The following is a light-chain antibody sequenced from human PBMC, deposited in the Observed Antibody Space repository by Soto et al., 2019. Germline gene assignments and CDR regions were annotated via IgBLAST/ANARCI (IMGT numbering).Light chain of an antibody. CDR3: AAWDDSLSGPV. CDR2: RNN. CDR1: SSNIGSNY. J-gene: IGLJ2*01. Sequence: QSVLTQPPSASGTPGQRVTISCSGSSSNIGSNYVYWYQQLPATAPKLLIYRNNQRPSGVPDRFAGSKSGTSASLAISGLRSEDEDDYYCAAWDDSLSGPVFGGGTKLTVL. V-gene: IGLV1-47*01.